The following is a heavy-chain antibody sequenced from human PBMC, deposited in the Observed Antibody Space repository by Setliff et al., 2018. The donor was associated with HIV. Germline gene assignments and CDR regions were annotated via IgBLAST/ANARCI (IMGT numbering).Heavy chain of an antibody. CDR1: GGSGSSHY. D-gene: IGHD2-15*01. CDR2: VHYSGTT. CDR3: ARENGDCSGGACYFMLDS. Sequence: PSETLSLTCTVSGGSGSSHYWSWIRQPPGQGLEWIGYVHYSGTTNYNPSLKSRVTISVDASNNQFSLELRSMTAADTAVYYCARENGDCSGGACYFMLDSWGQGTRVTVSS. V-gene: IGHV4-59*02. J-gene: IGHJ4*02.